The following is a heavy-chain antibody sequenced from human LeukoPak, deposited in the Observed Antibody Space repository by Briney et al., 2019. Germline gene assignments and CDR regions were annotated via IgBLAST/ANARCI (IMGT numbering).Heavy chain of an antibody. J-gene: IGHJ4*02. CDR2: IYSGGRT. CDR3: RGYYYDSSGYYLTDY. D-gene: IGHD3-22*01. CDR1: GFSFSRYW. Sequence: GGSLRLSCAASGFSFSRYWMTWVRQAPGKGLEWVSIIYSGGRTYYADSVKGRFTISRDNSKNTLYLQMNSLRAEDTAVYYCRGYYYDSSGYYLTDYWGQGTLVTVSS. V-gene: IGHV3-66*01.